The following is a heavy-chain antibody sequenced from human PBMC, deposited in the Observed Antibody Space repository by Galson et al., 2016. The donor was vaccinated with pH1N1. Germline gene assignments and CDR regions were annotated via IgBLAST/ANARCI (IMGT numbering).Heavy chain of an antibody. CDR2: MNQDGNKK. J-gene: IGHJ4*02. V-gene: IGHV3-7*01. D-gene: IGHD6-25*01. CDR3: VRAVGRAAAH. CDR1: GFTLSSYW. Sequence: SLRLSCAASGFTLSSYWMGWVRQAPGKGLEWVAKMNQDGNKKYYVDSVKGRFIISRDYSKNSLYLQMNSLRAEDTAMYYCVRAVGRAAAHWGQGTLVTVSS.